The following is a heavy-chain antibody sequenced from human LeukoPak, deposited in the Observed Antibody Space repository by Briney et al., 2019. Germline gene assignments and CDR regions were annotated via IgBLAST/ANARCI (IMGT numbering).Heavy chain of an antibody. V-gene: IGHV1-24*01. CDR3: ATVAVVPAAFDY. D-gene: IGHD2-2*01. J-gene: IGHJ4*02. Sequence: ASVSVSCTVSGYTLTKLTIHSVRQAPGRRLGWMGGFDPEDGETIYAQKFQGRVTMTEDTPTDTAYMELSSLRSEDTAVYYCATVAVVPAAFDYWGQGTLVTVSS. CDR1: GYTLTKLT. CDR2: FDPEDGET.